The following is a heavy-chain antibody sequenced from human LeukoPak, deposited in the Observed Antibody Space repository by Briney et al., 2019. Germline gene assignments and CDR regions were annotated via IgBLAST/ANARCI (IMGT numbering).Heavy chain of an antibody. CDR3: AKDSSGYYPSFDY. J-gene: IGHJ4*02. CDR1: GFTFSSHA. Sequence: GGSLRLSCAASGFTFSSHAMSWVRQAPGKGLEWVSGISGSGGSTYYADSVKGRFTISRDNSKNTLYLQMNSLRAEDTAVYYCAKDSSGYYPSFDYWGQGTLVTVSS. V-gene: IGHV3-23*01. CDR2: ISGSGGST. D-gene: IGHD3-22*01.